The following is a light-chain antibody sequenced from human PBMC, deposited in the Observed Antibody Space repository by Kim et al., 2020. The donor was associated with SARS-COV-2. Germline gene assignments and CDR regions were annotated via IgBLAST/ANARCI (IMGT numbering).Light chain of an antibody. J-gene: IGKJ1*01. CDR3: QKDNGAPWT. CDR2: AAS. V-gene: IGKV1-27*01. CDR1: QGISND. Sequence: ASVGDRVTITGRASQGISNDLAWYQQKPGKAPKLLIFAASASQSGVPSRFSGSGSGTDFTLTISSLQPEDVATYYCQKDNGAPWTFGQGTKVDIK.